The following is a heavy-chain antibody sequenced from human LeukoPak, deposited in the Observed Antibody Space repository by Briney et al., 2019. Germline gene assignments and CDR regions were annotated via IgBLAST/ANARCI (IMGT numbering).Heavy chain of an antibody. CDR2: ISYDGSDK. CDR3: AKWSGNRPLYYFDY. Sequence: PGGSLRLSCAASGFTFGSHAMHWVRQAPGKGLEWVAIISYDGSDKFYADSVKGRFTISRDNSKNTLYLQMNSLRAEDTAVYYCAKWSGNRPLYYFDYWGQGTLVTVSS. D-gene: IGHD3-3*01. J-gene: IGHJ4*02. V-gene: IGHV3-30-3*02. CDR1: GFTFGSHA.